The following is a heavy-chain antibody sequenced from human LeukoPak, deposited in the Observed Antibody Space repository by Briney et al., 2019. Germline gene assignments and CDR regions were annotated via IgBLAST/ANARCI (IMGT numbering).Heavy chain of an antibody. V-gene: IGHV4-39*07. Sequence: SEPLSPPCIFPVGPITISSYSWGWIRQPPGKGLEWIGGVFYSGSTYYNPSLKSRITISVDTSKNQFSLKLSSVTAADTAVYYCASMYYYDSSGYYSGHYYYYYMDVWGKGTTVTVSS. CDR1: VGPITISSYS. D-gene: IGHD3-22*01. J-gene: IGHJ6*03. CDR2: VFYSGST. CDR3: ASMYYYDSSGYYSGHYYYYYMDV.